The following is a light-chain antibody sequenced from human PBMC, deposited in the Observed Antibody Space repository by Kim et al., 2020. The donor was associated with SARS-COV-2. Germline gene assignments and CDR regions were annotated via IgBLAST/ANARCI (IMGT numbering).Light chain of an antibody. J-gene: IGLJ1*01. CDR3: QAWDTSTTYV. Sequence: VAPGQTASITCSGDKLGDKHACWYQQKPGQSPVLVIYQDNKRPSGIPERFSGYNGGNTATLTISGTQAIDEADYYCQAWDTSTTYVFGTGTKVTVL. V-gene: IGLV3-1*01. CDR1: KLGDKH. CDR2: QDN.